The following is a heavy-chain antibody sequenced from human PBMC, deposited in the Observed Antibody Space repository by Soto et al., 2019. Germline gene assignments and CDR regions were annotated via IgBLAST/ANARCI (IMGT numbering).Heavy chain of an antibody. Sequence: QITLKESGPTLVKPTQTLTLTCTFSGFSVSTSGVGVAWIRQPPGKALEWLALIYWDGDERYSPFLQSRVTITKDTSKNQWVLTMTNMDPVDTATYYCAHKGGRGAGMDVWGQGTTVTVSS. CDR1: GFSVSTSGVG. V-gene: IGHV2-5*02. J-gene: IGHJ6*02. CDR2: IYWDGDE. CDR3: AHKGGRGAGMDV. D-gene: IGHD2-15*01.